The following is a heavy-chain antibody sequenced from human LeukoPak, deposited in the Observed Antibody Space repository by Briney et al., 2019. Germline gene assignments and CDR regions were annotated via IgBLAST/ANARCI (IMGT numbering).Heavy chain of an antibody. D-gene: IGHD1-26*01. CDR1: GGTFSSYA. CDR3: AKDRSIGAYYTFDH. V-gene: IGHV1-18*01. Sequence: ASVKVSCKASGGTFSSYAISWARQAPGQGLEWMGWISGSNGNTNYAQKLQGRVTMTTDTSTSTAYMELRSLRSDDTAVYYCAKDRSIGAYYTFDHWGQGTLVSVSS. CDR2: ISGSNGNT. J-gene: IGHJ4*02.